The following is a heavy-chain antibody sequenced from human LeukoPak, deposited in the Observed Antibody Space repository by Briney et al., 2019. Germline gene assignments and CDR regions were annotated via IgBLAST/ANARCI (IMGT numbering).Heavy chain of an antibody. J-gene: IGHJ4*02. Sequence: ASVKVSCKASGYTFTAYYMHWVRQAPGQRLEWMGWVNPNNGGTNYAQEFQGRVTMTRDTSIWTAYMELSSLRSDDTAVYYCARGHYASGLEYWGLGTLVTVSS. CDR2: VNPNNGGT. V-gene: IGHV1-2*02. D-gene: IGHD3-10*01. CDR3: ARGHYASGLEY. CDR1: GYTFTAYY.